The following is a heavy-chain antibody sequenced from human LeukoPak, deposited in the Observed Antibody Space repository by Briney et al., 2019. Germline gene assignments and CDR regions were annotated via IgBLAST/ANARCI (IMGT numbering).Heavy chain of an antibody. Sequence: ASVKVSCKASGYTFTSYYMHWVRQASGQGLEWMGIINPSGGSTSYAQKFQGRVTMTRDTSTSTVYMELSSLRSEDTAVYYCARALITMVRGVKDYYYYGMDVWGQGTTVTVSS. J-gene: IGHJ6*02. CDR1: GYTFTSYY. V-gene: IGHV1-46*01. CDR2: INPSGGST. D-gene: IGHD3-10*01. CDR3: ARALITMVRGVKDYYYYGMDV.